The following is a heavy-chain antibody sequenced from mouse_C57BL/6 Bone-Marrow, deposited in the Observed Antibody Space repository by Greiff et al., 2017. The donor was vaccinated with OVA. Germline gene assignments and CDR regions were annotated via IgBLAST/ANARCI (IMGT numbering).Heavy chain of an antibody. CDR3: ARDKDDDEGDFDY. D-gene: IGHD2-4*01. Sequence: EVQRVESGGGLVKPGGSLKLSCAASGFTFSSYAMSWVRQTPEKRLEWVATISAGGSYTYYPDNVKGRFTISRDNAKNNLYLQMSHLKSEDTAMYYCARDKDDDEGDFDYWGQGTTLTVSS. CDR1: GFTFSSYA. CDR2: ISAGGSYT. V-gene: IGHV5-4*01. J-gene: IGHJ2*01.